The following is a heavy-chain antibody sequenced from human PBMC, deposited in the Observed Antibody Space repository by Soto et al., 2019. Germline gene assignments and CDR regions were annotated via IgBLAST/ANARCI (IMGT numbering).Heavy chain of an antibody. Sequence: GGSLRLSCAASGFTFTNYRIHWVRQAPGKGLVWVARINSDGRRINYADSVKGRFTISRDNAKNTVFLQMNSLRDEDSAVYFCARAGDWNYVQDFWGQGTLVTVSS. J-gene: IGHJ4*02. CDR2: INSDGRRI. V-gene: IGHV3-74*01. CDR1: GFTFTNYR. CDR3: ARAGDWNYVQDF. D-gene: IGHD1-7*01.